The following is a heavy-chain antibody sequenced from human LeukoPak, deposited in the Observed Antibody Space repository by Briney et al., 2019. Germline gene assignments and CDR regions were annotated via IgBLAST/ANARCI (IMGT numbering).Heavy chain of an antibody. CDR2: ISSSSSTM. D-gene: IGHD6-19*01. J-gene: IGHJ4*02. Sequence: GGSLRLSCAASGFTFSSYSMNWVRQAPGKGLEWVSYISSSSSTMYYADSVKGRFTISRDNAKNSLYLQIHSLRAEDTAVYYCARDFEAAGFDYWGQGTLVTVSS. V-gene: IGHV3-48*01. CDR3: ARDFEAAGFDY. CDR1: GFTFSSYS.